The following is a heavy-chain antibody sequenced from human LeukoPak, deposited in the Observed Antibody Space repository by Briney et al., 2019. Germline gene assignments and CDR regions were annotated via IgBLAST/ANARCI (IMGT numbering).Heavy chain of an antibody. V-gene: IGHV4-34*01. J-gene: IGHJ6*02. CDR2: INHSGST. CDR3: ARVEDRGSYYKYYGMDV. D-gene: IGHD1-26*01. Sequence: PSETPSLTCAVYGGSFSGYYWSWIRQPPGKGLEWIGEINHSGSTNYNPSLKSRVTISVDTSKNQFSLKLSSVTAADTAVYYCARVEDRGSYYKYYGMDVWGQGTTVTVSS. CDR1: GGSFSGYY.